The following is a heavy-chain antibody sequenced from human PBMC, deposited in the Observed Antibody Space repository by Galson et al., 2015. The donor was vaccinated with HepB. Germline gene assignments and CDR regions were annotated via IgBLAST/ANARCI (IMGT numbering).Heavy chain of an antibody. CDR2: IYYSGST. CDR3: ARDPSGVVVISV. D-gene: IGHD2-15*01. V-gene: IGHV4-31*03. CDR1: GGSISSGGYY. Sequence: TLSLTCTVSGGSISSGGYYWSWIRQHPGKGLEWIGYIYYSGSTYYNPSLKSRVTISVDTSKNQFSLKLSSVTAADTAVYYCARDPSGVVVISVWGQGTLVTVSS. J-gene: IGHJ4*02.